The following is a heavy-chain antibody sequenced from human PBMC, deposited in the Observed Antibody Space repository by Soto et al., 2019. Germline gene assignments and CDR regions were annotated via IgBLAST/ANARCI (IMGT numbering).Heavy chain of an antibody. D-gene: IGHD4-17*01. CDR1: GFTVSDHY. J-gene: IGHJ5*02. V-gene: IGHV3-11*01. Sequence: VQLVESGGGLVKPGGSLRVTCGASGFTVSDHYMSWIRQAPGKGLEWVSYISRSGDTTYYADSVKGRFTISRDNTKNSLSLQMNSLRAEDTAVYYCARCPDSGDYVDSFDPWGQGTLVTVSS. CDR2: ISRSGDTT. CDR3: ARCPDSGDYVDSFDP.